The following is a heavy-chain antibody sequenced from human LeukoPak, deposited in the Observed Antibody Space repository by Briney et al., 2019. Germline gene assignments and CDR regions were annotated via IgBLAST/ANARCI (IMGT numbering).Heavy chain of an antibody. J-gene: IGHJ4*02. V-gene: IGHV3-23*01. CDR3: ARDRHDILTGYSIA. CDR2: VSGSGGTT. CDR1: GFTFSRHA. Sequence: PGGSLRLSCAASGFTFSRHAMSWVRQAPGKGLEWVTAVSGSGGTTKYADAVEGRFTISRDNSNNTLYLQMNSLRAEDTAVYFCARDRHDILTGYSIAWGQGTLVTVST. D-gene: IGHD3-9*01.